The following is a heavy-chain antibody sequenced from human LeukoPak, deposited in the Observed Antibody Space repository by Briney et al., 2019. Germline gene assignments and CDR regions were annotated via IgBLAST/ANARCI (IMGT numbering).Heavy chain of an antibody. V-gene: IGHV1-69*13. J-gene: IGHJ3*02. CDR2: IIPIFGTA. Sequence: ASVTVSCKASGGTFSSYAISWVRQAPGQGLEWMGGIIPIFGTANYAQKFQGRVTITADESTSTAYMELSSLRSEDTAVYYCAGGDCSGGSCYSNAFDIWGQGTMVTVSS. D-gene: IGHD2-15*01. CDR1: GGTFSSYA. CDR3: AGGDCSGGSCYSNAFDI.